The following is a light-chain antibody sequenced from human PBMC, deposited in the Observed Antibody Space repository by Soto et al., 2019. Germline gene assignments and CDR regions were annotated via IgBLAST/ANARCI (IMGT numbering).Light chain of an antibody. CDR2: GAS. CDR3: QHYDDSPPRYT. CDR1: QSVSSSN. V-gene: IGKV3-20*01. Sequence: EIVLTQSPATLSLSPGERATLSCRASQSVSSSNLAWYQQKPGQAPRLVISGASSRAAGLPDRFSGSGSGTDFTLTISRLESEDFAVYYCQHYDDSPPRYTFGQGTKLEIK. J-gene: IGKJ2*01.